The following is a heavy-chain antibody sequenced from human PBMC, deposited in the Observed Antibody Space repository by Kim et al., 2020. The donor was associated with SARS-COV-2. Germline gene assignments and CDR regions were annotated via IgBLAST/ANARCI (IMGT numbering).Heavy chain of an antibody. Sequence: GGSLRLSCAASGFTFSSYSMNWVRQAPGKGLEWVSSISSSSSYIYYADSVKGRFTISRDNAKNSLYLQMNSLRAEDTAVYYCARDRDFIVATITKGYYYGMDVWGQGTTVTVSS. CDR3: ARDRDFIVATITKGYYYGMDV. D-gene: IGHD5-12*01. J-gene: IGHJ6*02. V-gene: IGHV3-21*01. CDR1: GFTFSSYS. CDR2: ISSSSSYI.